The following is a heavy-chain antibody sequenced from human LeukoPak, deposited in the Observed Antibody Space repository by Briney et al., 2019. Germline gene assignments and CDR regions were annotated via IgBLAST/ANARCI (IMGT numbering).Heavy chain of an antibody. D-gene: IGHD3-22*01. J-gene: IGHJ3*01. Sequence: SVKVSCKASGFTFTSSAVQWVRQARGQRLEWIGWIVVGSGNTNYAQKFKERVTITRDMSTSLVYMELSSLRSEDTAVYYCAAEAAYYYDSRDAFDVWGQGTMVTVSS. CDR3: AAEAAYYYDSRDAFDV. V-gene: IGHV1-58*01. CDR2: IVVGSGNT. CDR1: GFTFTSSA.